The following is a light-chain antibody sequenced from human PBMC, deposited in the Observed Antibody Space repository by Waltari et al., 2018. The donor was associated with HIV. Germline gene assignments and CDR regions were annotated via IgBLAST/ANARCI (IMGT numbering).Light chain of an antibody. CDR3: CSFAGSTTVI. CDR2: DVN. CDR1: SSDGGSYTL. V-gene: IGLV2-23*02. J-gene: IGLJ2*01. Sequence: SALTQPASVSGSPGQSTTIPCTGTSSDGGSYTLVSWYQQYPGKAPKLMISDVNKRPSGVSSRFSGSKSGDTASLTISGLQAEDEAHYYCCSFAGSTTVIFGGGTKVTVL.